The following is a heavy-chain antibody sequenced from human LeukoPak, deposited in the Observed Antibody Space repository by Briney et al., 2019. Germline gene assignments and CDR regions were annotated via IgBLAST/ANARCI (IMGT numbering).Heavy chain of an antibody. CDR1: GYTLTELS. CDR3: ATGIGYCSSASCPLSY. V-gene: IGHV1-24*01. Sequence: ASVKVSCKVSGYTLTELSMHWVRQAPGKGLEWMGGFDPEDGETIYAQKFQGRVTMTEDTSTDTAYMELSSLRSEDTAVYYCATGIGYCSSASCPLSYWGQGTLVTVSS. CDR2: FDPEDGET. J-gene: IGHJ4*02. D-gene: IGHD2-2*01.